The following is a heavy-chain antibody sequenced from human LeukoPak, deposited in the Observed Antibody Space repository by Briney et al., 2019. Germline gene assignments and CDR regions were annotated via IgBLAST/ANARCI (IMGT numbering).Heavy chain of an antibody. J-gene: IGHJ4*02. V-gene: IGHV3-48*04. Sequence: GGSLRLSCAASGFTFSSYSMNWVRQAPGKGLEWVSYISSSSSTIYYADSVEGRFTISRDNAKNSLYLQMNSLRAEDTAVYYCASLAGLDYWGQGTLVTVSS. D-gene: IGHD6-19*01. CDR2: ISSSSSTI. CDR3: ASLAGLDY. CDR1: GFTFSSYS.